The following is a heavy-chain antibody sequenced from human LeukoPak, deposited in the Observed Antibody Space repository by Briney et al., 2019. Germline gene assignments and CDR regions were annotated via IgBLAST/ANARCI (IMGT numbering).Heavy chain of an antibody. CDR1: GFTFSNAW. Sequence: GGSLRLSCAASGFTFSNAWMNWVRQAPGKGLEWVGRIKSKTDGGTTDYAAPVKGRFTISRDDSKNTLYLQMNSLKTEDTAVYYCTTDNPPSFGEFYYYYYGMDVWGQGTRSPSP. J-gene: IGHJ6*02. V-gene: IGHV3-15*07. D-gene: IGHD3-10*01. CDR2: IKSKTDGGTT. CDR3: TTDNPPSFGEFYYYYYGMDV.